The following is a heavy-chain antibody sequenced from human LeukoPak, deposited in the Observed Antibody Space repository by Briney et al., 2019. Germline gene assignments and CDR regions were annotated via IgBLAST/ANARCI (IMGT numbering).Heavy chain of an antibody. CDR1: GFTFSTYS. CDR3: ARGIRRSSTFDF. J-gene: IGHJ4*02. Sequence: GGSLRLSCAPSGFTFSTYSMGWVRQAPGKGLECVAYISSGSDSIDYVDSVKGRFTISRDDAETSLFLQMNSLRAEDTAVYYCARGIRRSSTFDFWGRGTLVTVST. V-gene: IGHV3-48*04. D-gene: IGHD6-6*01. CDR2: ISSGSDSI.